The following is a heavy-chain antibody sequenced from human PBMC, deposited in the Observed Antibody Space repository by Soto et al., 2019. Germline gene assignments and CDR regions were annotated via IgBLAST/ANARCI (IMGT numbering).Heavy chain of an antibody. CDR3: ARVPVWVIGGGFDY. D-gene: IGHD3-16*01. V-gene: IGHV3-7*01. Sequence: EVQLVESGGGLVQPGGSLRLSCAASGFTFSSYWMSWVRQAPGKGLEWVANIKQDGSEKYYVDSVKGRFTISRDNAKNSLYLQMNSLRAEDTAVYHCARVPVWVIGGGFDYWGQGTLVTVSS. J-gene: IGHJ4*02. CDR2: IKQDGSEK. CDR1: GFTFSSYW.